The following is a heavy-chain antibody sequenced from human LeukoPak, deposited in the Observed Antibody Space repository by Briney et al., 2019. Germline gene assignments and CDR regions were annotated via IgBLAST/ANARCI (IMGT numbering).Heavy chain of an antibody. V-gene: IGHV4-34*01. J-gene: IGHJ6*03. D-gene: IGHD3-10*01. CDR2: INHSGST. CDR3: ARRKTGSYYYYYYMDV. Sequence: PSETLSLTCAVYGGSFSGYYWSWIRQPPGKGLEWIGEINHSGSTNYNPSLKSRVTISVDTSKNQFSLKLSSVTAADTAVYYCARRKTGSYYYYYYMDVWGKGTTVTVSS. CDR1: GGSFSGYY.